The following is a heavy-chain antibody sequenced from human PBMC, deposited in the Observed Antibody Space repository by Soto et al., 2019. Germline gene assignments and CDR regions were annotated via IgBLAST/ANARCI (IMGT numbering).Heavy chain of an antibody. J-gene: IGHJ5*02. Sequence: QVELVESGGGVVQPGRSLRLSCAASRFTFSDYGMHWVRQTPGKGLEWLAFIWYDGTNKYYGEAVKGRSTISRDNSKNTLSLQMNSLRAEDTAMYYCARAQDAYCSGGSCYCPGGPWGQGTQVTVSS. CDR3: ARAQDAYCSGGSCYCPGGP. V-gene: IGHV3-33*01. D-gene: IGHD2-15*01. CDR1: RFTFSDYG. CDR2: IWYDGTNK.